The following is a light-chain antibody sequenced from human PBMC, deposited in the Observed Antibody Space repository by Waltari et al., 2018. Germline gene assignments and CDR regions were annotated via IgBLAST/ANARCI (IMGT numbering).Light chain of an antibody. CDR2: WAS. J-gene: IGKJ1*01. Sequence: DIVMTQSPDSLAVSLGERATINCKSSQILLYSPNNKNYLGWVQQRPGKPPKLHIYWASTRESGVPDRFSGSGSGTDFTLTITSLQAEDVAVYYCQQYFDIPRTFGQGTKVEIK. CDR1: QILLYSPNNKNY. CDR3: QQYFDIPRT. V-gene: IGKV4-1*01.